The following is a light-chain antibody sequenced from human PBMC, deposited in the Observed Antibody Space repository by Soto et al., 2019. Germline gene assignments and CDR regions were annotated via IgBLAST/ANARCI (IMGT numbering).Light chain of an antibody. V-gene: IGKV3-20*01. CDR2: GAS. J-gene: IGKJ5*01. CDR3: QQYGRSPIT. CDR1: QSVSSK. Sequence: EIVLTQSPCTLSLSPGERATLSCRASQSVSSKVAWYQQKPGQAPKLLISGASSRATGIPDRFSGSGSGTEFTLTISRLEPEDFAMYYCQQYGRSPITFGQGTRLEIK.